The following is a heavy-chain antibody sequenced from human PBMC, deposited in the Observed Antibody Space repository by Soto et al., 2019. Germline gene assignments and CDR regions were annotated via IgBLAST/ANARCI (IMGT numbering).Heavy chain of an antibody. CDR3: ASHYGDYVAEYFQH. Sequence: GSLRLSCAASGFTVSSNYMSWVRQAPGKGLEWVSVIYSGGSTYYADSVKGRFTISRDNSKNTLYLQMNSLRAEDTAVYYCASHYGDYVAEYFQHWGQGTLVTVSS. J-gene: IGHJ1*01. D-gene: IGHD4-17*01. CDR1: GFTVSSNY. V-gene: IGHV3-53*01. CDR2: IYSGGST.